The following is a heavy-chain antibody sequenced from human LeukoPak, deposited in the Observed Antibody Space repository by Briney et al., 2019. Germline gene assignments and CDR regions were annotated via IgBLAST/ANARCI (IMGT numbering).Heavy chain of an antibody. Sequence: GGSLRLSCAVSGFTISSHGMHWVRQAPGKGLEWVAMISYNGNSKYYGDSVKGRFTISRDNSKDTLYLEMDSLRTEDTAVYYCAKDWGSSGWYNYFDPWGQGALVTVSS. J-gene: IGHJ5*02. V-gene: IGHV3-30*18. CDR2: ISYNGNSK. D-gene: IGHD6-19*01. CDR3: AKDWGSSGWYNYFDP. CDR1: GFTISSHG.